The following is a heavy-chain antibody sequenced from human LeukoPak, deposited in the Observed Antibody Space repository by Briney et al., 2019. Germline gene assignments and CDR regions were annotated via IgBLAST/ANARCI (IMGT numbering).Heavy chain of an antibody. CDR2: IYNSGST. D-gene: IGHD3-22*01. CDR1: GGSISSGGYY. CDR3: ARARGYYDSSGYYIRLRYFGY. J-gene: IGHJ4*02. V-gene: IGHV4-31*03. Sequence: SQTLSLTCTVSGGSISSGGYYWSWIRQHPGKGLEWIGYIYNSGSTYYNPSLKSRVTISVDTSKNQFSLKLSSVTAADTAVYYCARARGYYDSSGYYIRLRYFGYWGQGTLVTVSS.